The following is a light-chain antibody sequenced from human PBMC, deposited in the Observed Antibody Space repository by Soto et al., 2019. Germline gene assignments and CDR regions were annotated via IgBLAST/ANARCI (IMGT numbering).Light chain of an antibody. CDR2: DAS. V-gene: IGKV3-11*01. J-gene: IGKJ4*01. CDR3: QQYGSSPLT. CDR1: QSVGSY. Sequence: EIVLTQSPATLSFSPGERATLSCRASQSVGSYLAWYQQKPGLAPRLLIYDASNRATGIPARSSGSGSGTDFTLTISRLEPEDLAVYFCQQYGSSPLTFGGGTKVDIK.